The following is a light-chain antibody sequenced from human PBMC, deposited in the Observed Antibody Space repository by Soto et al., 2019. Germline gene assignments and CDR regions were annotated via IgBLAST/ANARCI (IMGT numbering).Light chain of an antibody. V-gene: IGKV3-20*01. CDR1: QSVSNNY. CDR3: QKYNSAPRT. J-gene: IGKJ1*01. CDR2: DAS. Sequence: EIVLTQSPGTLSLSPGERATLSCRASQSVSNNYLAWYQQKPGQAPRLLIYDASNRATGIPARFSGSGSGTDFTLTISSLQPEDVATYYCQKYNSAPRTFGQGTKVDNK.